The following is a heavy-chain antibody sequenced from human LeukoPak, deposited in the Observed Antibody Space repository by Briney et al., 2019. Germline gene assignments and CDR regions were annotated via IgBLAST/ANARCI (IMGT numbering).Heavy chain of an antibody. Sequence: GGSLRLSCAASGFTFSSYEMIWVRQAPGKGLEWVSYISSSGSTIYYADSVKGRFTISRDNAKNSLYLQMNSLRAEDTAIYYCARDSLGATHFDYWGQGTLVTVSS. CDR1: GFTFSSYE. J-gene: IGHJ4*02. D-gene: IGHD1-26*01. V-gene: IGHV3-48*03. CDR2: ISSSGSTI. CDR3: ARDSLGATHFDY.